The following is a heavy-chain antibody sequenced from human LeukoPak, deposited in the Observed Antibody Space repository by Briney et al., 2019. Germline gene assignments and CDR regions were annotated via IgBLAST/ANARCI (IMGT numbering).Heavy chain of an antibody. CDR1: GFTFSDYA. D-gene: IGHD3-10*01. CDR2: IWYDGSNK. CDR3: ARRSRMFYYGSSGYYYGMDV. J-gene: IGHJ6*02. Sequence: GGSLRLSCAASGFTFSDYAVNWVRQAPGKGLEWVAVIWYDGSNKYYADSVKGRFTISRDNSKNTLYLQMNSLRAEDTAVYYCARRSRMFYYGSSGYYYGMDVWGQGTTVTVSS. V-gene: IGHV3-33*08.